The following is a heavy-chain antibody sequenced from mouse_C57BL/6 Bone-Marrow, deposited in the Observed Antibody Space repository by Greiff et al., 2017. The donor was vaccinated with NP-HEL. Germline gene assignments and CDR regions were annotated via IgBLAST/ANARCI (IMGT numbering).Heavy chain of an antibody. CDR3: VRYYDYDSYAMDY. J-gene: IGHJ4*01. CDR2: IRSKSNNYAT. Sequence: EVKLVESGGGLVQPKGSLKLSCAASGFSFNTYAMNWVRQAPGKGLEWVARIRSKSNNYATYYADSVKDRFTISRDDSESMLYLQMNNLKTEDTAMYYCVRYYDYDSYAMDYWGQGTSVTVSS. CDR1: GFSFNTYA. V-gene: IGHV10-1*01. D-gene: IGHD2-4*01.